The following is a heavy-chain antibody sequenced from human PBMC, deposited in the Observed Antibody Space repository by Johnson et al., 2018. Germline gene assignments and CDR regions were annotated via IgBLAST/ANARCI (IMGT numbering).Heavy chain of an antibody. J-gene: IGHJ6*03. CDR1: GFTFGSRA. V-gene: IGHV3-23*04. CDR3: ATGGHFSHMDF. Sequence: VQLVQSGEGLVQPGGSLRLSCAASGFTFGSRAITWVRQAPGKGLEWVSTISGNGDDTYYPDSVKGRFILSRDNSKNTLDLQMNTLRVEDTVVYYCATGGHFSHMDFGGKGTTVTVSS. CDR2: ISGNGDDT.